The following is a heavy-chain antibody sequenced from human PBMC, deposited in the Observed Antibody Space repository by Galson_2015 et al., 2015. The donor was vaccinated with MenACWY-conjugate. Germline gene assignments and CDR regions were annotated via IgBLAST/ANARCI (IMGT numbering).Heavy chain of an antibody. Sequence: SLRLSCAASGFTFSSYAMHWVRQAPGKGLEYVSAISSNGGSTYYADSVKGRFTISRDNSKNTLYLQMSSLRAEDTAVYYCVKANIAARLRYYYYGMDVWGQGTTVTVSS. V-gene: IGHV3-64D*09. CDR2: ISSNGGST. CDR3: VKANIAARLRYYYYGMDV. J-gene: IGHJ6*02. CDR1: GFTFSSYA. D-gene: IGHD6-6*01.